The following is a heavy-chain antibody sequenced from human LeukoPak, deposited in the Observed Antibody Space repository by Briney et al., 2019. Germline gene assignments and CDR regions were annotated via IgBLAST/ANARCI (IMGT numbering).Heavy chain of an antibody. Sequence: PSETLSLTCTVSGGSISTYYWSWIRQPPGKGLEYIGYIYYSGNTSYNPSLKSRVTISVDTSKNQFSLKLSSVTAADTAVYYCVRQHKLNWGNYWYFDLWGRGTLVTVSS. D-gene: IGHD7-27*01. J-gene: IGHJ2*01. CDR1: GGSISTYY. V-gene: IGHV4-59*08. CDR3: VRQHKLNWGNYWYFDL. CDR2: IYYSGNT.